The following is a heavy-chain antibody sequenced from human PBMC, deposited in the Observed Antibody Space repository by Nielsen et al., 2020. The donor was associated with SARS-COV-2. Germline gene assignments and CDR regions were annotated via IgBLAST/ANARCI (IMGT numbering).Heavy chain of an antibody. J-gene: IGHJ4*02. D-gene: IGHD6-19*01. Sequence: GSLRLSCAASGFTFKNYAMSWVRQPPGKGLEWIGEIYHSGSTNYNPSLKSRVTMSVDKSKNQFSLDVISVTAADTAVYYCARRFPAPTYSSGWYLDYWSQGTLVTVSS. CDR2: IYHSGST. CDR1: GFTFKNYA. V-gene: IGHV4-4*02. CDR3: ARRFPAPTYSSGWYLDY.